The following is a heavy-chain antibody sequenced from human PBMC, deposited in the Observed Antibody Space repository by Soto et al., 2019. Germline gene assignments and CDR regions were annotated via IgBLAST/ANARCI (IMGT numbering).Heavy chain of an antibody. Sequence: LSLTCTFSGLSSSNGYYYWIWIRQPPGKGLEWIGYIYYSGSTYYNPSLKSRVTISVDTSKNQFSLKLSSVTAADTAVYYCARGGFWSGCFDYWGQGTLVTVS. CDR1: GLSSSNGYYY. CDR2: IYYSGST. CDR3: ARGGFWSGCFDY. J-gene: IGHJ4*02. D-gene: IGHD3-3*01. V-gene: IGHV4-30-4*01.